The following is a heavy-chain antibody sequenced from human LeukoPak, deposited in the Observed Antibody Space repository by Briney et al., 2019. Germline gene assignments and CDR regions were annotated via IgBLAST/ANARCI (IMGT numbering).Heavy chain of an antibody. CDR2: INPNSGGT. CDR3: ARWSNYYGSGTHREGDY. J-gene: IGHJ4*02. D-gene: IGHD3-10*01. CDR1: GYTFTGYY. V-gene: IGHV1-2*02. Sequence: ASVKVSCKASGYTFTGYYMHWVRQAPGQGLEWMGWINPNSGGTNYAQKFQGRVTMTRDTSISTAYMELSRLRSDDTGVYYCARWSNYYGSGTHREGDYWGQGTLVTVSS.